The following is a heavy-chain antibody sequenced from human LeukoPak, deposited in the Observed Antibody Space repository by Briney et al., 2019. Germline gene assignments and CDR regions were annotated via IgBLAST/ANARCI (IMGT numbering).Heavy chain of an antibody. Sequence: PGGSLRLSCAASGFTVSRNYMSWARQAPGKGLEWVSSISSSGNYISYADSVKGRFTISRDNAKNSLSLQMNSLRAEDTAVFYCSRTGYFDIWGQGTMVTVSS. V-gene: IGHV3-21*01. CDR3: SRTGYFDI. J-gene: IGHJ3*02. D-gene: IGHD2-15*01. CDR2: ISSSGNYI. CDR1: GFTVSRNY.